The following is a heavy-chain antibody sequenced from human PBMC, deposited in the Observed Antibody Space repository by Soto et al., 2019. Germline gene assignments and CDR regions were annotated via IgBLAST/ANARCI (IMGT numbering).Heavy chain of an antibody. CDR3: AKHRAPTGGSIFDY. J-gene: IGHJ4*02. V-gene: IGHV4-39*01. Sequence: SETLSLTCTASGGSISSSSYYWGWIRQPPGKGLEWIGSIYYSGSTYYNPSLKSRVTISVDTSKNQFSLKLSSVTAADTAVYYCAKHRAPTGGSIFDYWGQGTLVTVSS. D-gene: IGHD3-16*01. CDR1: GGSISSSSYY. CDR2: IYYSGST.